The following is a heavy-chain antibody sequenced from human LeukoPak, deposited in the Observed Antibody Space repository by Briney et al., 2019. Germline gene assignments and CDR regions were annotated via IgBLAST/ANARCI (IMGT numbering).Heavy chain of an antibody. CDR2: INHSGST. V-gene: IGHV4-34*01. CDR1: GGSFSGYY. D-gene: IGHD2-15*01. Sequence: SETLSLTCAVYGGSFSGYYWSWIRQPPGKGLEWIGEINHSGSTNYNPPLKSRVTISVDTSKNQFSLKLSSVTAADTAVYYCARGCSGGSCYGSDDAFDIWGQGTMVTVSS. CDR3: ARGCSGGSCYGSDDAFDI. J-gene: IGHJ3*02.